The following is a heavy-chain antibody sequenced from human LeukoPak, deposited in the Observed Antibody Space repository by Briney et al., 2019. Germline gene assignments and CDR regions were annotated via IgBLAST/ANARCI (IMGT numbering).Heavy chain of an antibody. CDR2: MNEYSTTI. CDR1: GFPFISFW. J-gene: IGHJ4*02. CDR3: ARGGVNPVDH. V-gene: IGHV3-74*01. D-gene: IGHD1-14*01. Sequence: GGSLRLSCAASGFPFISFWMHWVRQAPGKGLVWVSDMNEYSTTIRYADSVKGRLTISRDNAKSILYLQMNNLRAEDTAMYFCARGGVNPVDHWGQGTLVTVSS.